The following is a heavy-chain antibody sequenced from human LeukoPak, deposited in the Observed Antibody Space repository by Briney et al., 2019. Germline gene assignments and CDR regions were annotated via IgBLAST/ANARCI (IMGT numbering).Heavy chain of an antibody. CDR1: GFTSSSYE. CDR3: ARDEGSGWYRLFDY. D-gene: IGHD6-19*01. Sequence: GGSLRLSCAASGFTSSSYEMNWVRQAPGKGLEWVSYISSSGSTIYYADSVKGRFTISRDNAKNSLYLQMNSLRAEDTAVYYCARDEGSGWYRLFDYWGQGTLVTVSS. J-gene: IGHJ4*02. V-gene: IGHV3-48*03. CDR2: ISSSGSTI.